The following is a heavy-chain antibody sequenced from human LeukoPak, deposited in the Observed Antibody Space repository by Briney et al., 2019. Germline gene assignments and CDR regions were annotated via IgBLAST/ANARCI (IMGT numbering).Heavy chain of an antibody. CDR3: ARVRKIKAAVVFDC. Sequence: SETLSLTCTVSGGSVSSYYWSWIRQPPGKGLEWIGYIYYSGSTNYNPSLKSRVTISVDTSKNQFSLKLSSVTAADTTVYYCARVRKIKAAVVFDCWGQGTLVTVSS. CDR1: GGSVSSYY. J-gene: IGHJ4*02. V-gene: IGHV4-59*02. D-gene: IGHD6-13*01. CDR2: IYYSGST.